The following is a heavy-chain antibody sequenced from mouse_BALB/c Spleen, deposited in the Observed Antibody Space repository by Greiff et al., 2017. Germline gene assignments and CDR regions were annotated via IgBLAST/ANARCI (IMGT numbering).Heavy chain of an antibody. CDR3: TRGGGNYPYAMDY. Sequence: EVKLVESGGGLVKPGGSLKLSCAASGFTFSSYTMSWVRQTPEKRLEWVATISSGGSYTYYPDSVKGRFTISRDNAKNTLYLQMSSLKSEDTAMYYGTRGGGNYPYAMDYWGQGTSVTVSS. V-gene: IGHV5-6-4*01. D-gene: IGHD2-1*01. J-gene: IGHJ4*01. CDR1: GFTFSSYT. CDR2: ISSGGSYT.